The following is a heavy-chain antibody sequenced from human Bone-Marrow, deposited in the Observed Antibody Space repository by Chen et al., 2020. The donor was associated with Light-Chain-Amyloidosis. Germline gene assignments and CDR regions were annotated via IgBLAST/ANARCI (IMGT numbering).Heavy chain of an antibody. Sequence: QLVQSGAEAKKPGASVKASCRASGYTFSAYGISWVRQAPGQGLEWMGWISANNGNANYAQNFQVRITMTTDMSTSTSYMELRSLRVDDTALYYCVRGHPSGWYQGDHWGQGTLVTVSS. CDR3: VRGHPSGWYQGDH. CDR1: GYTFSAYG. D-gene: IGHD6-19*01. V-gene: IGHV1-18*01. CDR2: ISANNGNA. J-gene: IGHJ4*02.